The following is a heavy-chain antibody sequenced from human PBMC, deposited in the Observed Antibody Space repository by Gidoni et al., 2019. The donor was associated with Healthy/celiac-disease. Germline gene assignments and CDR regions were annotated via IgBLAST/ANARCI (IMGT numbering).Heavy chain of an antibody. CDR1: GYTFTSYA. D-gene: IGHD3-3*01. CDR3: ARDRGITIFGVVSSYGMDV. Sequence: QVQLVQSGAEVKKPGASVKVSCKASGYTFTSYAISWVRQAPGQGLEWMGWISAYNGNTNYAQKLQGRVTMTTDTSTSTAYMELRSLRSDDTAVYYCARDRGITIFGVVSSYGMDVWGQGTTVTVSS. CDR2: ISAYNGNT. V-gene: IGHV1-18*01. J-gene: IGHJ6*02.